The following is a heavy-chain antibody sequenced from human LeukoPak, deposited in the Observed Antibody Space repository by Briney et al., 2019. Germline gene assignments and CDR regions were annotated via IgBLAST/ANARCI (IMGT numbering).Heavy chain of an antibody. CDR1: GFTFSSYG. J-gene: IGHJ6*02. V-gene: IGHV3-30*18. CDR2: ISYDGSNK. Sequence: AGRSLRLSCAASGFTFSSYGMHWVRQAPGKGLEWVAVISYDGSNKYYADSVKGRFTISRDNSKNTLYLQMNSLRAEDTAVYYRAKEGEVVPAAIDNYYYYYGMDVWGQGTTVTVSS. D-gene: IGHD2-2*01. CDR3: AKEGEVVPAAIDNYYYYYGMDV.